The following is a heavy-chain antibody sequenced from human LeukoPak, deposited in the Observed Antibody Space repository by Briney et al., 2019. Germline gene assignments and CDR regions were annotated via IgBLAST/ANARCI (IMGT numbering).Heavy chain of an antibody. V-gene: IGHV4-34*01. Sequence: PSETLSLTCAVYGGSFSGYYWSWIRQPPGKGLGWIGEINHSGSTNYNPSLKSRVTISVDTSKNQFSLKLSSVTAADTAVYYCARGRLVRADYWGQGTLVTVSS. CDR3: ARGRLVRADY. D-gene: IGHD3-22*01. CDR1: GGSFSGYY. CDR2: INHSGST. J-gene: IGHJ4*02.